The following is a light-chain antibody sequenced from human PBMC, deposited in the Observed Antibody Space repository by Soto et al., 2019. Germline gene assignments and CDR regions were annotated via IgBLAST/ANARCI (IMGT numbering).Light chain of an antibody. V-gene: IGLV2-14*01. J-gene: IGLJ3*02. CDR3: SSYTSTSTPWV. CDR2: EVS. CDR1: SSDIGNYDF. Sequence: QSALTQPASVSGSPGQSITISCTGTSSDIGNYDFVSWYQQVPGTAPKAMIYEVSSRPSGVSNRFSGSKSGNTASLTISGLQPEDEGDYYCSSYTSTSTPWVFGGGTKVTVL.